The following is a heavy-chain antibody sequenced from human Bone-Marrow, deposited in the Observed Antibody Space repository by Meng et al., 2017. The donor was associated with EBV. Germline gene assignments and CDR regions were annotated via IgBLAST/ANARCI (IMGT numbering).Heavy chain of an antibody. CDR2: INEDGTIT. CDR3: SRDLAGSDDY. Sequence: EAQLVEPGGALVPPGGSLGLSCAASEFTLRRYWMHWVRQGPGKEPLWVSRINEDGTITNYADSVKGRFTISRDNAKNTLYLQMNNLRAEDTAVYYCSRDLAGSDDYWGRGTLVTVSS. J-gene: IGHJ4*02. CDR1: EFTLRRYW. D-gene: IGHD1-14*01. V-gene: IGHV3-74*01.